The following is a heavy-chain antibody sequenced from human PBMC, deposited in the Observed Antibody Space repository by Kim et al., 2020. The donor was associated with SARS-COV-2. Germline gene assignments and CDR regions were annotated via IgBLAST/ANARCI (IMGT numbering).Heavy chain of an antibody. D-gene: IGHD3-16*01. CDR2: INSDGTSI. CDR1: GFIFGSYW. CDR3: AREEEAATWGDY. J-gene: IGHJ4*02. V-gene: IGHV3-74*01. Sequence: GGSLRLSCAASGFIFGSYWMHWVRQAPGKGLEWVSRINSDGTSISYADSVKGRFTISRDNAKNTLYLQMNSLRAEDTAVYDCAREEEAATWGDYWGEGSVGTVSP.